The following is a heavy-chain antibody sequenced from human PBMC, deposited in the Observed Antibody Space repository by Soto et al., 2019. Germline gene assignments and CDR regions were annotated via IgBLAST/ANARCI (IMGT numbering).Heavy chain of an antibody. V-gene: IGHV1-18*01. Sequence: QVQLVQSGAEVKKPGASVKVSCKASGYTFTSYGISWVRQAPGQGLEWMGGINATNGNTNSAQNPXGRVPTTPDPSPSTAYTGLRSLRSADTAVYYCARVLPPFDPWGQGTRVTVSS. J-gene: IGHJ5*02. CDR1: GYTFTSYG. CDR3: ARVLPPFDP. CDR2: INATNGNT.